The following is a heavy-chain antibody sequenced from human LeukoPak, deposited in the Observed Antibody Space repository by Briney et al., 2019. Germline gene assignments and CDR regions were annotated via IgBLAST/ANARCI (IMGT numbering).Heavy chain of an antibody. CDR1: GGSINSYY. CDR3: ARRVAAAPMYAFDI. V-gene: IGHV4-59*08. Sequence: SEALSLTCTISGGSINSYYWSWIRQPPGKGLEWIGYIYYSGNTNYNPSLKSRVTISFDTSKNQFSLKLNSVTAADTAVYYCARRVAAAPMYAFDIWGQGTMVTVSS. CDR2: IYYSGNT. D-gene: IGHD6-13*01. J-gene: IGHJ3*02.